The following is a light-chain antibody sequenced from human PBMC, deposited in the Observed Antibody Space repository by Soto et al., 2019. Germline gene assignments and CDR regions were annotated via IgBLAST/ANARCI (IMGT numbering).Light chain of an antibody. CDR3: QSYDTRLSGFYI. J-gene: IGLJ1*01. Sequence: QSVLTQPPSVSGAPGQRVTISCTGSSSNIGAAYDVHWYLQLPGTAPKLLIYANDNRPSGVPDRFSGSKSGTSASLAITGLQAEDEADYYCQSYDTRLSGFYIFGTGTKVTVL. CDR2: AND. CDR1: SSNIGAAYD. V-gene: IGLV1-40*01.